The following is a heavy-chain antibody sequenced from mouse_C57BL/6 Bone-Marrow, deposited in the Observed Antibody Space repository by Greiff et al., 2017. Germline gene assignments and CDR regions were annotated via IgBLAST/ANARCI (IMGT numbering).Heavy chain of an antibody. Sequence: EVQGVESGEGLVKPGGSLKLSCAASGFTFSSYAMSWVRQPPAKRLEWVAYMSSGGDYIYYADTVKGRFTISRDNARNNLYLQMSSLKSEDTAMYYCTRRGSRWYFDVWGTGTTVTVSS. CDR2: MSSGGDYI. V-gene: IGHV5S21*01. CDR1: GFTFSSYA. D-gene: IGHD1-1*01. J-gene: IGHJ1*03. CDR3: TRRGSRWYFDV.